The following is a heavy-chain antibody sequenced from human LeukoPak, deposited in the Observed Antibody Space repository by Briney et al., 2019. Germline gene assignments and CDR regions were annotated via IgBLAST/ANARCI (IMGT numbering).Heavy chain of an antibody. CDR2: INPSGGSP. CDR1: GYTFTSYY. D-gene: IGHD3-22*01. Sequence: ASVKVPCKAFGYTFTSYYIQWVRQAPGQGLEWVGIINPSGGSPTYAQNFEGRVTMTRDTSTSTIYMELSSLRSEDTAVYYCARGGYDSSGYLTSWGQGTLVTVYS. CDR3: ARGGYDSSGYLTS. V-gene: IGHV1-46*01. J-gene: IGHJ4*02.